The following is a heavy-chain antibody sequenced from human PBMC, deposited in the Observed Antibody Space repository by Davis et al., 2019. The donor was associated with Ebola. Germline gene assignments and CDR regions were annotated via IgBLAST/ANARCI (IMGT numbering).Heavy chain of an antibody. Sequence: GESLKISCAASGFTFSSYAMSWVRQAPGKGLEWVSGISGSGGSTYYADSVKGRFTISRDSSKNTLYLQMNSLRAEDTAVYYCAKGYSSGWFPWFDPWGQGTLVTVSS. V-gene: IGHV3-23*01. CDR1: GFTFSSYA. CDR3: AKGYSSGWFPWFDP. D-gene: IGHD6-19*01. CDR2: ISGSGGST. J-gene: IGHJ5*02.